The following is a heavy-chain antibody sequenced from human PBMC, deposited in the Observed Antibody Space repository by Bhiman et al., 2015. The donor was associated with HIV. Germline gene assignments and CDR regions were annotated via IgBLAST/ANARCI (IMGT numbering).Heavy chain of an antibody. V-gene: IGHV3-7*05. D-gene: IGHD6-6*01. J-gene: IGHJ4*02. CDR1: GFTFSNYW. Sequence: EGQLVESGGGLVQRGGSLRLSCAASGFTFSNYWMSWVRQAPGKGLEWLANIKEDGSEDYYVDSLKGRFTISRDNAQNSLYLHMDSLRAEDSAVYYCAKDLALGSSSGNYFDYWGQGTLVTVSS. CDR3: AKDLALGSSSGNYFDY. CDR2: IKEDGSED.